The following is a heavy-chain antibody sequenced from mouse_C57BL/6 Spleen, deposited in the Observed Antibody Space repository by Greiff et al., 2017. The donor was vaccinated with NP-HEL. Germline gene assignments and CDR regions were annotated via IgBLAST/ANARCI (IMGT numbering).Heavy chain of an antibody. V-gene: IGHV1S81*02. CDR3: ARIKKIVATYFDY. Sequence: QVQLKQPGAELVKAGASVKMSCKASGYTFTSYWMHWVKQRLGQGLEWIAETNPTNGRTYYNEKFKSKATLTVDKSSSTAYMLLSGPTFEDSAVYDCARIKKIVATYFDYWGQGTTLTVSS. J-gene: IGHJ2*01. D-gene: IGHD1-1*01. CDR1: GYTFTSYW. CDR2: TNPTNGRT.